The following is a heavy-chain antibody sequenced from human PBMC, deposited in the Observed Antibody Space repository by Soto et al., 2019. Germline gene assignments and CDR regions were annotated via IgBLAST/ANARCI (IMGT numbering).Heavy chain of an antibody. Sequence: QVHLVESGGGVVQPGRSLRLSCAASGFSFSSYDMHWVRQAPGKGLEWVAMISYDGSDKYFSDSVKGRLTISRDNSKNTVSLEMNSLRTKDTAAYYCAKGVPSPTQHAFDIWGQGTMDTVSS. CDR3: AKGVPSPTQHAFDI. V-gene: IGHV3-30*18. J-gene: IGHJ3*02. CDR1: GFSFSSYD. CDR2: ISYDGSDK.